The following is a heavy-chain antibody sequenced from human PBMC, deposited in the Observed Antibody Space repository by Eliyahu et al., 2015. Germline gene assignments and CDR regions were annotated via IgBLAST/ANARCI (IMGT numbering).Heavy chain of an antibody. J-gene: IGHJ1*01. V-gene: IGHV3-48*02. CDR1: GIKCNTFP. Sequence: EVKLVESGGGLVQPGGSLXLXXXGXGIKCNTFPMNWVRQAPGKGLGXLSHITQTTNSVVYSDSVKGXFAISRDDARNTLYLQMDSLRHEDTGLYYCVTNPKWLYDSDYEQYWGQGTLVSVSS. CDR2: ITQTTNSV. D-gene: IGHD3-22*01. CDR3: VTNPKWLYDSDYEQY.